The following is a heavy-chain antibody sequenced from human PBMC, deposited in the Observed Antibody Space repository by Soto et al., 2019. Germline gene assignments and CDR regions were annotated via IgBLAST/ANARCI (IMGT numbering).Heavy chain of an antibody. V-gene: IGHV1-69*13. CDR1: GGTFGSYA. CDR2: IIPIFGTA. J-gene: IGHJ6*02. D-gene: IGHD3-10*01. Sequence: SVKVSCKASGGTFGSYAISWVRQAPGQGLEWMGGIIPIFGTANYAQKFQGRVTITADESTSTAYMELSSLRSEDTAVYYCARGQFGELSNYYYGMDVWGQGTTVTVSS. CDR3: ARGQFGELSNYYYGMDV.